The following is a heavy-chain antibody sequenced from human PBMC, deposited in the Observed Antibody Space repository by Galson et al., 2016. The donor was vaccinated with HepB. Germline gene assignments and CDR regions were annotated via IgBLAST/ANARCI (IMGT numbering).Heavy chain of an antibody. V-gene: IGHV4-59*11. CDR3: ARFWSGYLDAFDS. CDR1: GGSISSHS. Sequence: SETLSLTCTVSGGSISSHSWNWIRQSPGKGLEWIGYIYPTGSTNFNPSLKSRFTISLDTSRNHFSLKLRSVTAADTAVYYCARFWSGYLDAFDSWGQGTMVTVSS. CDR2: IYPTGST. J-gene: IGHJ3*02. D-gene: IGHD3-3*01.